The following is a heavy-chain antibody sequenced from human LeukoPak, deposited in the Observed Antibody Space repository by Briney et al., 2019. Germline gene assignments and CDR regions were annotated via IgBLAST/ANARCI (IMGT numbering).Heavy chain of an antibody. Sequence: SVTVSCMASGYTFTSYYMHWVRQAPGQGLEWMGIINPSGGSTTYAQKFQGRVTMTRDTSTSTVYMELSSLRSEDTAVYYCARRAGIFGRSNLTWFDPWGQGTLVTVSS. CDR2: INPSGGST. CDR1: GYTFTSYY. V-gene: IGHV1-46*01. CDR3: ARRAGIFGRSNLTWFDP. J-gene: IGHJ5*02. D-gene: IGHD3-3*01.